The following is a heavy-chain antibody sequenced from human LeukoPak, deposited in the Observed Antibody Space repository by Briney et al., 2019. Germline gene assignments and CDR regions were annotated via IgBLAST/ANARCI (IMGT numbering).Heavy chain of an antibody. CDR1: GGSFSGYY. Sequence: SETLSLTCAVYGGSFSGYYWSWIRQPPGKGLEWIGEIYPDGSTNYNPSLKSRVTISVDTSKKQFSLKLSSVTAADTAVYYCARDKGFDYWGQEPRSPSPQ. CDR2: IYPDGST. CDR3: ARDKGFDY. J-gene: IGHJ4*01. V-gene: IGHV4-34*01.